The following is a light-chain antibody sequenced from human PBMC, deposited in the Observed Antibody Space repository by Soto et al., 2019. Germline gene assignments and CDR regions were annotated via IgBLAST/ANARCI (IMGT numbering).Light chain of an antibody. Sequence: QSVLTQPPSVSGAPGQRVTIACTGSSSNIGAGYDVHWYRHFPGAAPQLLLFRSSHRPSGVPDRFSGFTSGTSASLAITGLRPDDEAVYYCQSFDSGLAGLIFGAGTKLTVL. J-gene: IGLJ2*01. CDR1: SSNIGAGYD. CDR2: RSS. CDR3: QSFDSGLAGLI. V-gene: IGLV1-40*01.